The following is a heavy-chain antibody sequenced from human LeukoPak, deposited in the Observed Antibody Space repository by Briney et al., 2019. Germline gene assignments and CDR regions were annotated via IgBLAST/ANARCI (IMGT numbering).Heavy chain of an antibody. CDR1: GYSFTSYW. CDR2: IYPGDSDT. Sequence: GESLKISCKGSGYSFTSYWIGWVRQMPGKGLEWMGIIYPGDSDTRYSPSFQGQVTISADKSISTAYPQWSSLKASDTAMYYCARRFYDFWSGEGWFDPWGQGTLVTVSS. J-gene: IGHJ5*02. CDR3: ARRFYDFWSGEGWFDP. V-gene: IGHV5-51*01. D-gene: IGHD3-3*01.